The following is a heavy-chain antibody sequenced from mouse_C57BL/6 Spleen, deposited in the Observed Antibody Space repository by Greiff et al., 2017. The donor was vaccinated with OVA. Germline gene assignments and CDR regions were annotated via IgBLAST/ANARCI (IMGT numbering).Heavy chain of an antibody. V-gene: IGHV1-42*01. D-gene: IGHD1-1*02. J-gene: IGHJ2*01. Sequence: VHVKQSGPELVKPGASVKISCKASGYSFTGYYMNWVKQSPEKSLEWIGEINPSTGGTTYNQKFKAKATLTVDKSSSTAYMQLKSLTSEDSAVYYCASPMGGYYFDYWGQGTTLTVSS. CDR2: INPSTGGT. CDR1: GYSFTGYY. CDR3: ASPMGGYYFDY.